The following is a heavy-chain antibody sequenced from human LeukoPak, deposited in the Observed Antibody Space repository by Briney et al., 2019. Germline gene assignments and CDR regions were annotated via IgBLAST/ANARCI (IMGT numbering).Heavy chain of an antibody. CDR1: RFIFSHYG. D-gene: IGHD3-22*01. Sequence: GESLTLSCVASRFIFSHYGMHWVRQAPGKGLEWLSVIWNDGSSQFYAASVKGRFTISRDNAKNTLSLQMNSLRAEDTGVYYCARAPSEIGGYYPEYFRHWGQGTLVTVSS. V-gene: IGHV3-33*01. CDR3: ARAPSEIGGYYPEYFRH. J-gene: IGHJ1*01. CDR2: IWNDGSSQ.